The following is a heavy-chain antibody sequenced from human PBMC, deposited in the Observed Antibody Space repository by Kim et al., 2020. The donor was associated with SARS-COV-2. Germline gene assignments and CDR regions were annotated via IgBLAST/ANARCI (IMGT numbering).Heavy chain of an antibody. CDR2: INTNTGNP. J-gene: IGHJ6*03. CDR3: ARDHSSSWFIYYYYMDV. CDR1: GYTFTSYA. Sequence: ASVKVSCKASGYTFTSYAMNWVRQAPGQGLEWMGWINTNTGNPTYAQGFKEGFVSSLDTPVRQAYLQISSLKAEEAAGYYCARDHSSSWFIYYYYMDVWGKGTTVTVSS. D-gene: IGHD6-13*01. V-gene: IGHV7-4-1*02.